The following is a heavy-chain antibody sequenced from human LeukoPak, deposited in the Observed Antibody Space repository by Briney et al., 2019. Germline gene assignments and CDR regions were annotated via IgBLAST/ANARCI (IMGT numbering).Heavy chain of an antibody. D-gene: IGHD3-22*01. CDR2: ISTSGGTT. J-gene: IGHJ4*02. CDR1: GFAFGSYA. V-gene: IGHV3-23*01. CDR3: AVMHRYYDGSGYWVQ. Sequence: PGWSLRLSCAASGFAFGSYAMSWVRQAPGKGLEWVSGISTSGGTTSYAEPVKGRFTVSRDNPRNTLYMEMNSLRDEDTAVYYCAVMHRYYDGSGYWVQWGQGTGVTVSS.